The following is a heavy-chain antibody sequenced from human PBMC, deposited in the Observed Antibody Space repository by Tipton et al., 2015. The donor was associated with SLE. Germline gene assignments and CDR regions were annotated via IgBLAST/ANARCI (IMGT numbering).Heavy chain of an antibody. J-gene: IGHJ3*02. V-gene: IGHV3-48*03. CDR1: GFTFSSYE. CDR3: ARMGSYSGSYFDAFDI. D-gene: IGHD1-26*01. CDR2: ISSSGSTI. Sequence: SLRLSCAASGFTFSSYEMNWVRQAPGKGLEWVSYISSSGSTIYYADSVKGRFTISRDNAKNSLYLQMNSLRAEDTAVYYCARMGSYSGSYFDAFDIWGQGTMVTVSS.